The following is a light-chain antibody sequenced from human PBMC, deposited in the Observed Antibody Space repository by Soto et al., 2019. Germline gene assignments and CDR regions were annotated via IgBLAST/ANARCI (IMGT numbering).Light chain of an antibody. Sequence: EIVLTQSPGTLSLSPGERATLSCRASQSVSSNYLAWYQQKPGQAPRLLTYGASSRATGIPDRFSGSGSGTDFTLTISRLEPEDFAVYYCQQYGSSPITFGGEPKVDIK. CDR2: GAS. CDR1: QSVSSNY. CDR3: QQYGSSPIT. J-gene: IGKJ4*01. V-gene: IGKV3-20*01.